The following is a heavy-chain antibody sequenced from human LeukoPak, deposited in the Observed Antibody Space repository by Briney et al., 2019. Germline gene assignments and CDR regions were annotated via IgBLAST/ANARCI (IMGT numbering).Heavy chain of an antibody. Sequence: SETLSLTCTVSGGSISSYYWSWIRQPPGKGLEWIGYIYYSGSTNYNPSLKSRVTISVDRSKNQFSLKLSSVTAADTAVYYCARDRYGDHTYFDYWGQGTLVTVSS. V-gene: IGHV4-59*12. D-gene: IGHD4-17*01. CDR3: ARDRYGDHTYFDY. CDR1: GGSISSYY. CDR2: IYYSGST. J-gene: IGHJ4*02.